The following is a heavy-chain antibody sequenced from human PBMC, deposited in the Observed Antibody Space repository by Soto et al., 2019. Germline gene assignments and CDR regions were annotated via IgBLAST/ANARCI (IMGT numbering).Heavy chain of an antibody. J-gene: IGHJ6*03. V-gene: IGHV3-33*01. CDR3: ARASSSWYYYYMDV. D-gene: IGHD6-13*01. CDR1: GFTFSSYG. Sequence: PGGSLRLSCAASGFTFSSYGMHWVRQAPGKGLEWVAVIWYDGSNKYYADSVKGRFTISRDNSKNTLYLQMNSLRAEDTAVYYCARASSSWYYYYMDVWGKGTTVTVSS. CDR2: IWYDGSNK.